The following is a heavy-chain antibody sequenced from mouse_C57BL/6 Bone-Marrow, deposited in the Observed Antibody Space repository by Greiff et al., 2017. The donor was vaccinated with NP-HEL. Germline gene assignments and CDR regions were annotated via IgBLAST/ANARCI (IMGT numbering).Heavy chain of an antibody. V-gene: IGHV3-1*01. CDR1: GYSITSGYD. D-gene: IGHD2-4*01. Sequence: EVQLQESGPGMVKPSQSLSLTCTVTGYSITSGYDWHWIRHFPGNKLEWMGYISYSGSTNYNPSLNSRISITHDTSKNHFFLKLNSVTTEDTATYYCARRDDYDSPRFAYWGQGTLVTVSA. CDR3: ARRDDYDSPRFAY. J-gene: IGHJ3*01. CDR2: ISYSGST.